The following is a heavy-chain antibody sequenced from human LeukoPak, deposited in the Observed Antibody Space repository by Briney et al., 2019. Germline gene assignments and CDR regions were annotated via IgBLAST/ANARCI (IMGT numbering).Heavy chain of an antibody. V-gene: IGHV4-39*01. CDR3: ARRYFPYPKYQLKDSPDDY. CDR1: GGSISSSSYY. Sequence: PSETLSLTCTVSGGSISSSSYYWGWIRQPPGKGLEWIGSIYYSGSTYYNPSLKSRVTISVDTSKNQFSLKLSSVTAADTAVYYCARRYFPYPKYQLKDSPDDYWGQGTLVTVSS. D-gene: IGHD2-2*01. J-gene: IGHJ4*02. CDR2: IYYSGST.